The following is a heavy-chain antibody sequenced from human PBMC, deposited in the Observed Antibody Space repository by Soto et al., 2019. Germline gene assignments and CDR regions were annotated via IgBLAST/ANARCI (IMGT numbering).Heavy chain of an antibody. CDR3: ARDFYQSSGYCDY. J-gene: IGHJ4*02. Sequence: QVQLVQSGAEVKKPGASVKVSCKAYGYTFSSYGLSWVRQAPGQGLEWMGWISAYSGNTVYTQRFKGRLTMATDTSTGTAYMELRILRSDDTAVYYCARDFYQSSGYCDYWGQGTLVTVSS. CDR2: ISAYSGNT. V-gene: IGHV1-18*01. CDR1: GYTFSSYG. D-gene: IGHD3-22*01.